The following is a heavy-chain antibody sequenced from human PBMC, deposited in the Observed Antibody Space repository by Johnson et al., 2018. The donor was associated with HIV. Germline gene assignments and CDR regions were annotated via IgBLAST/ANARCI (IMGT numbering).Heavy chain of an antibody. CDR1: GFTFSSYA. CDR3: AKGWGAFDI. V-gene: IGHV3-30*04. Sequence: VQLVESGGGVVQPGRSLRLSCAASGFTFSSYAMHWVRQAPGQGLEWVAVISYDGSNKYYADSVKGRFTISRDNSKNTLYLQMNSLRAEDTAVYYCAKGWGAFDIWGQGTMVTVSS. CDR2: ISYDGSNK. J-gene: IGHJ3*02. D-gene: IGHD3-16*01.